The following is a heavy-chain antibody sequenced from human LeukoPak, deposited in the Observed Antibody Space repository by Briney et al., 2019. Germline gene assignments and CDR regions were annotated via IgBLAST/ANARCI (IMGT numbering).Heavy chain of an antibody. CDR1: GGSISSSSYY. J-gene: IGHJ5*02. CDR2: IYYGGST. CDR3: ARVVRGYCSSTSCAVWFDP. V-gene: IGHV4-39*01. Sequence: SETLSLTCSVSGGSISSSSYYWGWIRQPPGKGLEWIGSIYYGGSTYYNPSLKSRVTISVDTSKNQFSLKLSSVTAADTAVYYCARVVRGYCSSTSCAVWFDPWGQGTLVTVSS. D-gene: IGHD2-2*01.